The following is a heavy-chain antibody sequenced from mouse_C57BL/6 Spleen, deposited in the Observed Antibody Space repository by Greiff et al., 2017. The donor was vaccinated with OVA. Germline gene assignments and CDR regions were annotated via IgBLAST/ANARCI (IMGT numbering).Heavy chain of an antibody. CDR2: IYPGNSDT. CDR3: TRRYDYDDAWFAY. V-gene: IGHV1-5*01. D-gene: IGHD2-4*01. Sequence: EVQLQESGTVLARPGASVKMSCKTSGYTFTSYWMHWVKQRPGQGLEWIGAIYPGNSDTSYNQKFKGKAKLTAVTSASTAYMELSSLTNEDSAVYYCTRRYDYDDAWFAYWGQGTLVTVSA. J-gene: IGHJ3*01. CDR1: GYTFTSYW.